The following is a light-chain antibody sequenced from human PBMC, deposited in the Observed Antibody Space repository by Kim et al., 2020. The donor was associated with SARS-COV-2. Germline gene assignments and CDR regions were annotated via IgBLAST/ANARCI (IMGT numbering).Light chain of an antibody. CDR3: QSYDSSLSGVV. J-gene: IGLJ3*02. Sequence: QSVLTQPPSVSGAPGQRVTISCTGTSSNIGAAYDVHWYQQVPGTAPKLLISDNNNRPSGVPDRFSGFKSGTSASLAITGLQAEDEADYYCQSYDSSLSGVVFGGGTKLTVL. CDR1: SSNIGAAYD. CDR2: DNN. V-gene: IGLV1-40*01.